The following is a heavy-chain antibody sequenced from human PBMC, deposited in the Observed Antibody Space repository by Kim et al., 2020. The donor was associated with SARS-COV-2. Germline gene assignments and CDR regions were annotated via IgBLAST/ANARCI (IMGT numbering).Heavy chain of an antibody. CDR2: IYTSGST. CDR3: ARVPDTAMATDAFDI. D-gene: IGHD5-18*01. Sequence: SETLSLTCTVSGGSISSGSYYWSWIRQPAGKGLEWIGRIYTSGSTNYNPSLKSRVTISVDTYKNQLSLQLSSVTAADTAVHYCARVPDTAMATDAFDIWGHGRLLTLS. V-gene: IGHV4-61*02. J-gene: IGHJ3*02. CDR1: GGSISSGSYY.